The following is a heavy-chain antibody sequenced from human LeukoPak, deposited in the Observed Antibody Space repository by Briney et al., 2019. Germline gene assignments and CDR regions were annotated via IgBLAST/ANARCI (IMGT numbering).Heavy chain of an antibody. Sequence: GGSLRLSCAVSGFTFSSYWIHWVRQAPGKGLVWVSRIHSDGSSTDYADSVKGRFTISRDNANNTVYLQMHSLRAEDTAVYFCARGTMIGRFDPWGQGTLVTVSS. CDR3: ARGTMIGRFDP. V-gene: IGHV3-74*01. J-gene: IGHJ5*02. D-gene: IGHD3-22*01. CDR1: GFTFSSYW. CDR2: IHSDGSST.